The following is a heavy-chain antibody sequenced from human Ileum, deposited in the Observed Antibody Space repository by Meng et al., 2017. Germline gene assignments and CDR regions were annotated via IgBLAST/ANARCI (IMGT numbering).Heavy chain of an antibody. CDR1: GGSISTSDW. CDR3: AREWSGSYRHFDY. V-gene: IGHV4-4*02. CDR2: IHHSGST. Sequence: GPERAKPSGTLSPTWLFSGGSISTSDWWSWVRQPPGKGLEWIGEIHHSGSTNYNPSLKSRVTISVDKSKNQFSLKLYSVTAADTAVYYCAREWSGSYRHFDYWGQGTLVTVSS. J-gene: IGHJ4*02. D-gene: IGHD1-26*01.